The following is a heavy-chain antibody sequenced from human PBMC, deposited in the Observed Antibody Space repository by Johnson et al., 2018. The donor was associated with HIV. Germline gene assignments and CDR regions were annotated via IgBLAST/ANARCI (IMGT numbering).Heavy chain of an antibody. V-gene: IGHV3-30*18. D-gene: IGHD1-26*01. CDR2: ISYDGSNK. Sequence: QVQLVESGGGVVQPGRSLRLSCAASGFTFSSYGMHWVRQAPGKGLEWVAVISYDGSNKYYTDSVKGRFTISRDNSKNTLYLQMNILRAEDTAVYYCAKDGMGGNYWYAFDIWGQGTMVTVSS. CDR3: AKDGMGGNYWYAFDI. J-gene: IGHJ3*02. CDR1: GFTFSSYG.